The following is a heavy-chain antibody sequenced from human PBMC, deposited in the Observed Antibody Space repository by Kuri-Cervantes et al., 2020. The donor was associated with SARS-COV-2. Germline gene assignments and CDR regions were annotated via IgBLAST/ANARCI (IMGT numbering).Heavy chain of an antibody. J-gene: IGHJ6*03. Sequence: GESLKISCAASGFTFSTYDMYWVRQAPGKGLEWVAFIWNDGSNKYYADSVKGRFTISRDNSKNTLYLQMDSLRGDDTAVYYCSRTYDSSGSLYYYYYMDVWGKGTTVTVSS. CDR1: GFTFSTYD. V-gene: IGHV3-33*08. CDR3: SRTYDSSGSLYYYYYMDV. D-gene: IGHD3-22*01. CDR2: IWNDGSNK.